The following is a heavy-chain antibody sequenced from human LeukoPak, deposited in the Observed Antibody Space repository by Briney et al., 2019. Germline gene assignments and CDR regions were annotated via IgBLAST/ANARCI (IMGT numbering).Heavy chain of an antibody. Sequence: GGSLRLSCAASGFTFSSYDMHWVRQATGKGLEWVSAIGTAGDTYYPGSVKGRFTISRENAKNSLYLQMNSLRAEDTAVYYCAREMRLLSGSQGTGFHYYGMDVWGQGTTVTVSS. CDR1: GFTFSSYD. D-gene: IGHD1-26*01. CDR3: AREMRLLSGSQGTGFHYYGMDV. J-gene: IGHJ6*02. V-gene: IGHV3-13*01. CDR2: IGTAGDT.